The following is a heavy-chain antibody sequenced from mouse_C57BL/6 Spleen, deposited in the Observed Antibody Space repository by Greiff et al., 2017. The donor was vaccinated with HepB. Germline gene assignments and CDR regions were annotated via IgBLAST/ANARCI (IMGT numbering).Heavy chain of an antibody. D-gene: IGHD1-1*01. CDR2: ISSGSSTI. V-gene: IGHV5-17*01. Sequence: EVKLMESGGGLVKPGGSLKLSCAASGFTFSDYGMHWVRQAPEKGLEWVAYISSGSSTIYYADTVKGRFTISRDNAKNTLFLQMTSLRSEDTAMYYCARPSYGSSYGWYFDGWGTGTTVTVSS. J-gene: IGHJ1*03. CDR3: ARPSYGSSYGWYFDG. CDR1: GFTFSDYG.